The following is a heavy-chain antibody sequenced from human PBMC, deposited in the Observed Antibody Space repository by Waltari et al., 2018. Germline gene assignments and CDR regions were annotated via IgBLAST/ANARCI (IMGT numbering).Heavy chain of an antibody. CDR3: ARLYDSTRYHNKFFDF. D-gene: IGHD3-22*01. CDR1: GGSINTRSFS. J-gene: IGHJ4*02. CDR2: IYYGGST. V-gene: IGHV4-39*01. Sequence: QLQLQESGPGLVKPSETLSLTCTVSGGSINTRSFSWGLVRPPPGKELEWIGSIYYGGSTFYNPSLNSRATISVETSKNQFSLRLNAVTATDAAVYYCARLYDSTRYHNKFFDFWGQGTLVTVSS.